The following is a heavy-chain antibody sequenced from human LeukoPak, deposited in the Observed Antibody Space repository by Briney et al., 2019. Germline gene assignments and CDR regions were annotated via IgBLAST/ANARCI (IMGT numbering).Heavy chain of an antibody. D-gene: IGHD5-18*01. V-gene: IGHV1-24*01. CDR2: FDPEDGET. J-gene: IGHJ4*02. CDR1: GYTFTGYY. CDR3: ATPDTAMAAFDY. Sequence: GASVKVSCTVSGYTFTGYYLHWVRQAPGQGLEWMGGFDPEDGETIYAQKFQGRVTMTEDTSTDTAYMELSSLRSEDTAVYYCATPDTAMAAFDYWGQGTLVTVSS.